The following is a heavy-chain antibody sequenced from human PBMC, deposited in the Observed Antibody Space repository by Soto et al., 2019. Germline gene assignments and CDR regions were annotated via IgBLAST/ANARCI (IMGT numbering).Heavy chain of an antibody. CDR1: GYIFSNYW. Sequence: GESLKISCNGSGYIFSNYWIGWVRQMPGRGPEWMGIIYPGDSDTRYSPSFQGQVTISADTSISTAYLRWSSLRASDTAIYYCARRGTREWFDPWGQGTLVTVSS. CDR3: ARRGTREWFDP. D-gene: IGHD1-26*01. V-gene: IGHV5-51*01. CDR2: IYPGDSDT. J-gene: IGHJ5*02.